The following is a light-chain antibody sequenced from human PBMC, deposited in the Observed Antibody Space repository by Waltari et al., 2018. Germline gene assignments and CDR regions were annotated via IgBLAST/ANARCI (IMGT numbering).Light chain of an antibody. CDR1: QSFNNY. V-gene: IGKV3-11*01. CDR2: DAS. Sequence: EIVLTQSPATLSLSPGERAVLSCRASQSFNNYLAWYQQKPGQAPSILIYDASTRATGIAARVSGSGSGTDFTLTISSLEPEDSAVYYCQERSDWRGLTFGPGTKVDIK. J-gene: IGKJ3*01. CDR3: QERSDWRGLT.